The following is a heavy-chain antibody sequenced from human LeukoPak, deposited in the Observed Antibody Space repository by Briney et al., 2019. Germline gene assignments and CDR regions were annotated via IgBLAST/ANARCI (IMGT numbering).Heavy chain of an antibody. Sequence: GGSLRLSCAASGFTFSSYAMSWVRQAPGKGLEWVSAISGSGGSTYYADSVEGRFTISRDNSKNTLYLQMNSLRAEDTAVYYCAKDRRHIVVVTASGGHGLFDYWGQGTLVTVSS. V-gene: IGHV3-23*01. CDR3: AKDRRHIVVVTASGGHGLFDY. CDR2: ISGSGGST. D-gene: IGHD2-21*02. CDR1: GFTFSSYA. J-gene: IGHJ4*02.